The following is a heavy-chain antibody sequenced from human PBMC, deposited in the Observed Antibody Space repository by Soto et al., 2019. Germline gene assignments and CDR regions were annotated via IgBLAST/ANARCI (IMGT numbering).Heavy chain of an antibody. D-gene: IGHD3-9*01. CDR3: ARDYFDCLSDYYGMDV. CDR2: ISGSSSYI. Sequence: EVQLVESGGGLVKPGGSLRLSCAASGFTFSTYSMNWVRQAPGKGLEWVSSISGSSSYIYYADSVKGRFTISRDNAKNSLYLQMNSLRDEDTAVYYWARDYFDCLSDYYGMDVWGQGTTVTVSS. V-gene: IGHV3-21*01. CDR1: GFTFSTYS. J-gene: IGHJ6*02.